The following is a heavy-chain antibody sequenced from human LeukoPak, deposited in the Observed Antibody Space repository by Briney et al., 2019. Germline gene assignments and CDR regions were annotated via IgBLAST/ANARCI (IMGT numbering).Heavy chain of an antibody. V-gene: IGHV1-69*13. CDR2: IIPIFGTA. CDR1: GGTFSSYA. D-gene: IGHD6-13*01. J-gene: IGHJ1*01. Sequence: GASVKVSCKASGGTFSSYAISWVRQAPGQGLEWMGGIIPIFGTANYAQKFQGRVTITADESTSTAYMELSSLRSEDTAVYYCARSLTIAGTLAEYFQHWGQGTLVTVSS. CDR3: ARSLTIAGTLAEYFQH.